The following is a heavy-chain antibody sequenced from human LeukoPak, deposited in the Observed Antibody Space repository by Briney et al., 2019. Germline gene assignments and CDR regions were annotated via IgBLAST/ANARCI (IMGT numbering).Heavy chain of an antibody. CDR1: GFTFSSYA. J-gene: IGHJ6*02. Sequence: GRSLRLSCAASGFTFSSYAMHWVRQAPGKGLEWVAVISYDGSNKYYADSVKGRFTISRDNSKNTLYLQMNSLRAEDTAVYYCARAYDSSGYYGSGYYYYGMDVWGQGTTVTVSS. D-gene: IGHD3-22*01. CDR3: ARAYDSSGYYGSGYYYYGMDV. V-gene: IGHV3-30-3*01. CDR2: ISYDGSNK.